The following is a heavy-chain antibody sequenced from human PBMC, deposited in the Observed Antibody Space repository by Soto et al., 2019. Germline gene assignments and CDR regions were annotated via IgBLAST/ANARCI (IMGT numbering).Heavy chain of an antibody. D-gene: IGHD5-18*01. Sequence: GGSLRLSCAASGFTFSSYGMHWVRQAPGKGLEWVAVIWYDGSNKYYADSVKGRFTISRDNSKNTLYLQMNSLRAEDTAVYYCATPQDDVDTAMAYWGQGTLVTVSS. CDR3: ATPQDDVDTAMAY. J-gene: IGHJ4*02. CDR1: GFTFSSYG. CDR2: IWYDGSNK. V-gene: IGHV3-33*01.